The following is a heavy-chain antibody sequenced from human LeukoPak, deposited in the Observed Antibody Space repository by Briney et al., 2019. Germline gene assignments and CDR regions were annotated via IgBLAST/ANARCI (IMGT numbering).Heavy chain of an antibody. J-gene: IGHJ3*02. CDR3: ARDGHSLDAFDI. Sequence: SETLSPTCTVSGGSISSYYWSWIRQPPGKGLEWIGYIYYSGSTNYNPSLKSRVTISVDTSKNQFSLKLSSVTAADTAVYYCARDGHSLDAFDIWGQGTMVTVSS. CDR1: GGSISSYY. CDR2: IYYSGST. V-gene: IGHV4-59*01.